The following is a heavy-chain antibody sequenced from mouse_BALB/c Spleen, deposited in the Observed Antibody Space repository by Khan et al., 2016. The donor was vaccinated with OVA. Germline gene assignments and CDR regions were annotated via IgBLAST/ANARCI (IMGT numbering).Heavy chain of an antibody. V-gene: IGHV5-6-4*01. CDR1: GFTFSSYS. Sequence: EVELVESGGGLVKPGGSLRLSCEASGFTFSSYSMSWVRQTPEKRLEWVATITSGGSYTYYPDSVQGRFTISRDNAKNTLYLQISSLKSEDTATYYCTRDRNYYGNSYYFDYGGQGTTLTVSS. CDR2: ITSGGSYT. CDR3: TRDRNYYGNSYYFDY. D-gene: IGHD1-1*01. J-gene: IGHJ2*01.